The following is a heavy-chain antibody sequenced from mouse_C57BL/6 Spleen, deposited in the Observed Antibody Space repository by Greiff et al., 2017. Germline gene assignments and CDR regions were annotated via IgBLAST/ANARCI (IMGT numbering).Heavy chain of an antibody. D-gene: IGHD2-3*01. CDR3: ARSIYDGYYYAMDY. J-gene: IGHJ4*01. CDR1: GYSFTSYY. Sequence: VQLQQSGPELVKPGASVKISCKASGYSFTSYYIHWVKQRPGQGLEWIGWIYPGSGNTKYNEKFKGKATLTADTSSSTASMQLSSLTSEDSAVYYCARSIYDGYYYAMDYWGQGTSVTVSS. CDR2: IYPGSGNT. V-gene: IGHV1-66*01.